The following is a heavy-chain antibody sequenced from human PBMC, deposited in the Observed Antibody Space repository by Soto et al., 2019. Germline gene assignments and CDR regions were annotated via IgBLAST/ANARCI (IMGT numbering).Heavy chain of an antibody. CDR1: GGTFSSYA. V-gene: IGHV1-69*13. Sequence: ASVKVSCKASGGTFSSYAISWVRQAPGQGLEWMGGIIPIFGTANYAQKFQGRVTITADESTSTAYMELSNLRSEDTAVYYCARGNEYFGVVIQLDYWGQGTLVTVSS. D-gene: IGHD3-3*01. J-gene: IGHJ4*02. CDR3: ARGNEYFGVVIQLDY. CDR2: IIPIFGTA.